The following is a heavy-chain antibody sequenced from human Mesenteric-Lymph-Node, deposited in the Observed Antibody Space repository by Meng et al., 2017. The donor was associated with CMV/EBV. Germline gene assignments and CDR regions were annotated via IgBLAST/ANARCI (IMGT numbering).Heavy chain of an antibody. V-gene: IGHV4-39*01. Sequence: GSYFWVWICQPPGKGLEWIRSVCYSGSTYYHPSLKSRVTISVDTSKNQFSLKLSSVTAVDTAVYYCARTSYYDFWSGYYPIYFDYWGQGTLVTVSS. J-gene: IGHJ4*02. CDR2: VCYSGST. CDR3: ARTSYYDFWSGYYPIYFDY. D-gene: IGHD3-3*01. CDR1: GSYF.